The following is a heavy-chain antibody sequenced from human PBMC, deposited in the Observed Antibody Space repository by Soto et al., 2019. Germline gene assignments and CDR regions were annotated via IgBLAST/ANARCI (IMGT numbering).Heavy chain of an antibody. J-gene: IGHJ4*02. CDR2: ISWDSGNI. V-gene: IGHV3-9*01. CDR1: SFTFGDYA. CDR3: TKGYTPSCFADFDY. Sequence: EVQLVESGGGLVQPGRSLRLSCAASSFTFGDYAMHWVRQTPGKGLEWVSCISWDSGNIVYVDSVEGRFTISRDNAKNSLFLQMNSLRPEDTAVYCCTKGYTPSCFADFDYWGQGALVTVSS. D-gene: IGHD2-2*01.